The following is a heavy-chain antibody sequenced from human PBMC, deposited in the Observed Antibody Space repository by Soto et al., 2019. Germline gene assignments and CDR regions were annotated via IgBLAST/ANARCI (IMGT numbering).Heavy chain of an antibody. V-gene: IGHV4-34*01. CDR2: INHNGST. CDR3: ARAKITALFDY. J-gene: IGHJ4*02. Sequence: QVQLQQWGAGLLKPSETLSLTCAVYGGSFSGYYWTWIRQPPGTGLEWIGAINHNGSTNYNPSLNSRVTLSVDTSKNPFSLKLTAVTAADSAVYYCARAKITALFDYWGQGTLVTVSS. D-gene: IGHD3-10*01. CDR1: GGSFSGYY.